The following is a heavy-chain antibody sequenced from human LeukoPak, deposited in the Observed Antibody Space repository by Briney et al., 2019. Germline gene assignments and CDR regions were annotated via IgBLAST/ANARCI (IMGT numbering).Heavy chain of an antibody. D-gene: IGHD3-16*01. V-gene: IGHV4-34*01. J-gene: IGHJ5*02. CDR2: INHSGST. CDR1: GGSFSGYY. Sequence: SETLSLTCAVYGGSFSGYYWSWIRQPPGKGLEWIGEINHSGSTNYNPSLKSRVTISVDTSKNQFSLKLSSVTAADTAVYYCARVSYTGFGGYNWFDPWGQGTLVTVSS. CDR3: ARVSYTGFGGYNWFDP.